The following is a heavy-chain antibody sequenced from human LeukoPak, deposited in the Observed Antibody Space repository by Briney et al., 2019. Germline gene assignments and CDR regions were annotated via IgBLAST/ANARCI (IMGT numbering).Heavy chain of an antibody. CDR1: GFTFSSYA. D-gene: IGHD3-22*01. J-gene: IGHJ4*02. Sequence: PGRSLRLSCAASGFTFSSYAMHWVRQVPGKGLEWVAVISYDGSNKYYADSVKGRFTISRDNSKNTLYLQMNSLRAEDTAVYYCARDHYYDSSGLPPDYWGQGTLVTVSS. CDR2: ISYDGSNK. V-gene: IGHV3-30*01. CDR3: ARDHYYDSSGLPPDY.